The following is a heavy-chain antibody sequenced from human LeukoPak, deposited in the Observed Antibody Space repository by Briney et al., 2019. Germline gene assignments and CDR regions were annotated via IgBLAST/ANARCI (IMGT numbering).Heavy chain of an antibody. J-gene: IGHJ4*02. Sequence: GGSLRFSCAASGFTFTSYSMSWVRQAPGKGLEWVSSISSSTTYIYYADSVKGRFTISRDNAKNSLYLQMNSLRAEDTAVYYCARAETAAKYYFDFWGQGTLVTVSS. CDR3: ARAETAAKYYFDF. CDR1: GFTFTSYS. CDR2: ISSSTTYI. V-gene: IGHV3-21*01. D-gene: IGHD2-21*02.